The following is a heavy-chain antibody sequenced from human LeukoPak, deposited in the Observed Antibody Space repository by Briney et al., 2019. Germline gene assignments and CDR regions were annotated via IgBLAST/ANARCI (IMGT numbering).Heavy chain of an antibody. CDR2: ISGGGTST. CDR3: AKTLQGYYYYGLDV. V-gene: IGHV3-23*01. J-gene: IGHJ6*01. CDR1: GFTFSSYA. Sequence: GGSLRLSCAVSGFTFSSYAMSWVRQAPGKGLEWVSTISGGGTSTYYADSVKGRVTISRDNSKNTLYLQMNSLRVEDTALYYCAKTLQGYYYYGLDVWRERPTVTVSS.